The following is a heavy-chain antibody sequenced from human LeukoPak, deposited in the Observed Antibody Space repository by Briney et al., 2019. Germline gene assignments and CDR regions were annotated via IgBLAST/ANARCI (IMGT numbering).Heavy chain of an antibody. D-gene: IGHD3-3*01. CDR1: GGSFSGYY. V-gene: IGHV4-34*01. Sequence: SETLSLTCAVYGGSFSGYYWSWIRQPPGKGLEWIGEINHSGSTNYNPSLKSRVTISVDTSKNQFSLKLSSGTAADTAVYYCARLSGYFPHYYYYGMDVWGQGTTVTVSS. J-gene: IGHJ6*02. CDR3: ARLSGYFPHYYYYGMDV. CDR2: INHSGST.